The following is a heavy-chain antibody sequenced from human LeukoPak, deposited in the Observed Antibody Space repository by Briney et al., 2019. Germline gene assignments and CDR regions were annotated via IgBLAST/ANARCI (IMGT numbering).Heavy chain of an antibody. CDR1: GFTFSSYG. CDR3: ARDDFCSSTSCYLGMDV. V-gene: IGHV3-33*01. D-gene: IGHD2-2*01. J-gene: IGHJ6*02. Sequence: GRSLRLSCAASGFTFSSYGMHWVRQAPGKGLEWVAVIWCDGSNKYYADSVKGRFTISRDNSKNTLYLQMNSLRAEDTAVYYCARDDFCSSTSCYLGMDVWGQGTTVTVSS. CDR2: IWCDGSNK.